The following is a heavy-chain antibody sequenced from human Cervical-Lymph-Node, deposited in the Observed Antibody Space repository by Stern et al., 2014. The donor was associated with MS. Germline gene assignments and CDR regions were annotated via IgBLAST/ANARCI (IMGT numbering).Heavy chain of an antibody. J-gene: IGHJ4*02. CDR2: IFPGGSDI. CDR1: GYTFTSYW. CDR3: ARQRYFDY. V-gene: IGHV5-51*01. Sequence: EVQLVESGPEVKRPGESLKISCQASGYTFTSYWIGWVRQMPGKGLEWTAIIFPGGSDIRYSPSFQGQVTISADKSSSTADLQGNNLKASDAAIYYCARQRYFDYWGQGTLVTVSS.